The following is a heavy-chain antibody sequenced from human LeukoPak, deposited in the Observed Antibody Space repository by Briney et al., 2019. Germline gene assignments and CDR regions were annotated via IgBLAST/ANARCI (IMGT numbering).Heavy chain of an antibody. J-gene: IGHJ5*02. V-gene: IGHV3-7*01. CDR1: GFTFSSYW. CDR3: ARSYIVATITDWFDP. Sequence: RPGGSLRLSCAASGFTFSSYWMSWVRQAPGKGLEWVVNVKQDGSEKYYVGSVKGRFTISRDNAKNSLYLQMNSLRAEDTAVYYCARSYIVATITDWFDPWGQGTLVTVSS. D-gene: IGHD5-12*01. CDR2: VKQDGSEK.